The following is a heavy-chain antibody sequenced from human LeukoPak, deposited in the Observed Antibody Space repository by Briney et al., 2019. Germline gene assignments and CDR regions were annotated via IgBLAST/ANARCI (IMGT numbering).Heavy chain of an antibody. Sequence: SETLSLICAVSGYSITSKYYWAWIRQHPGRGLEWIGSIHHGVSTFYNPSLKSRVIISVDTSNNHFSLRLTSVTAADTAVYYCARDRDDSTNYTPYYFDYWGQGALVAVSS. CDR3: ARDRDDSTNYTPYYFDY. D-gene: IGHD2-8*01. J-gene: IGHJ4*02. CDR1: GYSITSKYY. V-gene: IGHV4-38-2*02. CDR2: IHHGVST.